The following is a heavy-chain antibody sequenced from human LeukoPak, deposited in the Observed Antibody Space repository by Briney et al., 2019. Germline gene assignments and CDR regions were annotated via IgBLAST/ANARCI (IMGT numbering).Heavy chain of an antibody. D-gene: IGHD6-13*01. CDR1: GFTFSSYW. CDR3: AREPTYSSSWYTSCDY. Sequence: GGSLRLSCAASGFTFSSYWMSWVRQAPGKGLEWVANIKQDGSEKYYVDSVKGRFTISRDNAKNSLYLQMNSLRAEVTAVYYCAREPTYSSSWYTSCDYWGQGTLVTVSS. J-gene: IGHJ4*02. V-gene: IGHV3-7*01. CDR2: IKQDGSEK.